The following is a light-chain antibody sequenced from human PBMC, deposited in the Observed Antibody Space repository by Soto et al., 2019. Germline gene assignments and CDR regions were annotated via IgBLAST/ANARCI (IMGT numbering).Light chain of an antibody. CDR2: EVS. J-gene: IGLJ2*01. V-gene: IGLV2-14*01. CDR3: SSYTTSTSFIL. CDR1: STDVGEYNY. Sequence: QSALTQPPSASGSPGQSVTIPCAGTSTDVGEYNYVSWYQQVPGTAPKAMIYEVSSRPSGVSNRFSGSKSGNTASLTISGLQAEDEAYYYCSSYTTSTSFILFGGGTKVTVL.